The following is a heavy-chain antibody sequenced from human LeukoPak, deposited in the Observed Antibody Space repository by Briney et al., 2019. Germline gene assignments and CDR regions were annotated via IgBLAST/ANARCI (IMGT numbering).Heavy chain of an antibody. CDR1: GLTFSSYG. CDR3: AKGIRYQDY. Sequence: PGGSLRLSCAASGLTFSSYGMSWVRQAPGKGLEWVSGITSCGTTYYADFVKGRFTISRDNSRNTLYLQMNGLRAEDTAISYCAKGIRYQDYWGQGTLVTVSS. J-gene: IGHJ4*02. V-gene: IGHV3-23*01. D-gene: IGHD2-15*01. CDR2: ITSCGTT.